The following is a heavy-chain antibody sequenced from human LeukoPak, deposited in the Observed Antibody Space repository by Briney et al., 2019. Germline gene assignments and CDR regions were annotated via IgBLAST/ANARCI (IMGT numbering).Heavy chain of an antibody. J-gene: IGHJ6*03. D-gene: IGHD1-1*01. V-gene: IGHV3-53*01. CDR3: AREWMERHSGYYYMDV. CDR2: IYSGGST. CDR1: GFIVNNDY. Sequence: PGGSLRLSCAASGFIVNNDYMSWVRQAPGKGLEWVSVIYSGGSTYYADSVKGRFTISRDNSKNTLYLQMNSLRAEDTAVYYCAREWMERHSGYYYMDVWGKGTTVTVSS.